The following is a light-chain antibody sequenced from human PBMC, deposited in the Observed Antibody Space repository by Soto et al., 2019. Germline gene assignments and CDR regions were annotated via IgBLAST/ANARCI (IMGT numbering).Light chain of an antibody. V-gene: IGKV1-5*01. CDR2: DAS. CDR3: QQYNSYSQT. CDR1: QSISSW. Sequence: IQMTQSPSTLSASVGDRVTITCRASQSISSWLAWYQQKPGKVPKLLIYDASSLESGVPSRFSGSGSGTEFTLTISSLQPDDFATYYCQQYNSYSQTFGQGTKVDIK. J-gene: IGKJ1*01.